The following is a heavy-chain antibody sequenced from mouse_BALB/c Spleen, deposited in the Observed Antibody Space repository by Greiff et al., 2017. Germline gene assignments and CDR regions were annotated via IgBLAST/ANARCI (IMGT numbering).Heavy chain of an antibody. CDR2: IYPGGGYT. Sequence: QVHVKQSGAELVRPGTSVKISCKASGYTFTNYWLGWVKQRPGHGLEWIGDIYPGGGYTNYNAKYKGKATLTADTSSSTAYMQLSSLTSEDSAVYFCALITTVDYWGQGTTLTVSS. D-gene: IGHD1-1*01. J-gene: IGHJ2*01. CDR3: ALITTVDY. CDR1: GYTFTNYW. V-gene: IGHV1-63*02.